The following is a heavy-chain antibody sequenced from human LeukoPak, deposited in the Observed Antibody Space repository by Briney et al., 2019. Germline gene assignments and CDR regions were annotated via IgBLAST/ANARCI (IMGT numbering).Heavy chain of an antibody. D-gene: IGHD2-2*02. CDR1: GFTFSSYG. Sequence: PGGSLRLSCAASGFTFSSYGMHWVRQAPGKGLEWVAFIRYDGSNKYYADSVKGRFTISRDNSKNTLYLQMNSLRAEDTAVYYCAKDWLGYCSSTSCYTLGYWGQGTLVTVSS. V-gene: IGHV3-30*02. J-gene: IGHJ4*02. CDR2: IRYDGSNK. CDR3: AKDWLGYCSSTSCYTLGY.